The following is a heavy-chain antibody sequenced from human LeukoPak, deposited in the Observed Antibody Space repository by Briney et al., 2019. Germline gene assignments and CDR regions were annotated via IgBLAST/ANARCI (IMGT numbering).Heavy chain of an antibody. J-gene: IGHJ6*03. D-gene: IGHD1-26*01. CDR2: INHSGST. Sequence: SETLSLTCAVYGGSFSGYYWSWIRQPPGKGLEWIGEINHSGSTNYNPSLKSRVTISVDTSKNQFSLKLSSVTAPDPAVYYCARRRGSYYRYDYYMDVWGKGTTVTISS. V-gene: IGHV4-34*01. CDR1: GGSFSGYY. CDR3: ARRRGSYYRYDYYMDV.